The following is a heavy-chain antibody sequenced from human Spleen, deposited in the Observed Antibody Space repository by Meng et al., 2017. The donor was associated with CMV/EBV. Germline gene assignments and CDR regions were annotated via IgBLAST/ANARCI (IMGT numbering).Heavy chain of an antibody. V-gene: IGHV3-23*01. Sequence: GESLKISCAASGFASSSYAMAWVRQAPGKGLEWVSTISPSGGSTHYADSVKGRFTISRDNSKNTLYLQMNSLRADDTAVYYCAKDGVATITWDSWGQGTLVTVS. CDR1: GFASSSYA. CDR3: AKDGVATITWDS. D-gene: IGHD5-12*01. J-gene: IGHJ4*02. CDR2: ISPSGGST.